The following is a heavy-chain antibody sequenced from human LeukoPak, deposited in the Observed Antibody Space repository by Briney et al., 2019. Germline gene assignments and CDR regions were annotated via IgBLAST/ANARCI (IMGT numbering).Heavy chain of an antibody. CDR3: AKGVPAALWYFDY. V-gene: IGHV3-30*04. CDR2: ISYDGSNK. D-gene: IGHD2-2*01. J-gene: IGHJ4*02. CDR1: GFTFSSYA. Sequence: PGRSLRLSCAASGFTFSSYAMHWVRQAPGKGLEWVAVISYDGSNKYYADSVKGRFTISRDNSKNTLYLQMNSLRAEDTAVYYCAKGVPAALWYFDYWGQGTLVTVSS.